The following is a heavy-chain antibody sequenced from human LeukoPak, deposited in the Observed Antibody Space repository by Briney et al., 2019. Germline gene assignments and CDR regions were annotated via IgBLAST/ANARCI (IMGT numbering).Heavy chain of an antibody. V-gene: IGHV1-18*01. D-gene: IGHD3-22*01. CDR1: GYTFTSYG. CDR3: ARCNYYDSSGYLGDYYYYYYMDV. J-gene: IGHJ6*03. Sequence: ASVKVSCKASGYTFTSYGISWVRQAPGQGLEWMGWISAYNGNTNYAQKLQGRVTMTTDASTSTAYVELRSLRSDDTAVYYCARCNYYDSSGYLGDYYYYYYMDVWGKGTTVTVSS. CDR2: ISAYNGNT.